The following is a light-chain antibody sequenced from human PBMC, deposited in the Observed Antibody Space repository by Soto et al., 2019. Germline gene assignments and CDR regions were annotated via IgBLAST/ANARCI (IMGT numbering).Light chain of an antibody. CDR1: QSVGSNS. Sequence: EFVLTQSPGTLSLSPGERATLSCRASQSVGSNSLAWYQQKPGQAPRLLIYGASSRATGIADRFSGSGSGTDFTLTISRLEPEDFALYYCQQYGYSPITFGQGTKVDIK. J-gene: IGKJ1*01. CDR2: GAS. V-gene: IGKV3-20*01. CDR3: QQYGYSPIT.